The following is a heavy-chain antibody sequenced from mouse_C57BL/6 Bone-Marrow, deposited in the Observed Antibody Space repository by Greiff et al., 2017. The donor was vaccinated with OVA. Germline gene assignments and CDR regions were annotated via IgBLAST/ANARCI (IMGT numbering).Heavy chain of an antibody. CDR2: ISSGSSTI. CDR3: ARMYGYDGGGYAMDY. J-gene: IGHJ4*01. D-gene: IGHD2-2*01. Sequence: DVKLVESGGGLVKPGGSLKLSCAASGFTFSDYGMHWVRQAPEKGLEWVAYISSGSSTIYYADTVKGRFTISRDNAKNTLFLQMTSLRSEDTAMYYCARMYGYDGGGYAMDYWGQGTSVTVSS. V-gene: IGHV5-17*01. CDR1: GFTFSDYG.